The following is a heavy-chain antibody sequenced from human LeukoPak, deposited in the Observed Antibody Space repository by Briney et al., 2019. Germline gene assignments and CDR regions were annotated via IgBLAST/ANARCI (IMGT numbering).Heavy chain of an antibody. CDR3: AKAGSIRFDY. D-gene: IGHD1-26*01. J-gene: IGHJ4*02. CDR1: GFTFSSYW. CDR2: IKQDGSEK. Sequence: GGSLRLSCAASGFTFSSYWMSWVRQAPGKGLEWVANIKQDGSEKYYVDSVKGRFTISRDNSKNTLNLQMNSLRAEDTAVYYCAKAGSIRFDYWGQGTLVTVSS. V-gene: IGHV3-7*03.